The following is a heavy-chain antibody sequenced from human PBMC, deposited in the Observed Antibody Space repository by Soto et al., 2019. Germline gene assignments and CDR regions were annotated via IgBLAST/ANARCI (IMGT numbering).Heavy chain of an antibody. CDR1: GFTFSSYW. D-gene: IGHD3-9*01. CDR3: ARITGGKYYDILTGYYGIAKYYYMDV. Sequence: GGSLRLSCAASGFTFSSYWMHWVRQAPGKGLVWVSRINSDGSSTSYADSVKGRFTISRDKAENTLYLQMNSLRAEDTAVYYCARITGGKYYDILTGYYGIAKYYYMDVWGKGTTVTVSS. J-gene: IGHJ6*03. V-gene: IGHV3-74*01. CDR2: INSDGSST.